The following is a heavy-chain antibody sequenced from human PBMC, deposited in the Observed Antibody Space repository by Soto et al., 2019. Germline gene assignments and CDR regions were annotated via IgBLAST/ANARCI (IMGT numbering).Heavy chain of an antibody. V-gene: IGHV5-51*01. CDR1: GYSFTSYW. CDR2: IYPGDSDT. Sequence: PXESLKVSCKCSGYSFTSYWIGWVRQMPGKGLEWMGIIYPGDSDTRYSPSFQGQVTISADKSISTAYLQWSSLKASDTAMYYCARHFIASDGLRDNWFDPWGQGTLVTVSS. CDR3: ARHFIASDGLRDNWFDP. J-gene: IGHJ5*02. D-gene: IGHD4-17*01.